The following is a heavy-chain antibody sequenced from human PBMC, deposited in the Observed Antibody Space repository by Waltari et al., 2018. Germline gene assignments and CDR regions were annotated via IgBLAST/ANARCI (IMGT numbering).Heavy chain of an antibody. CDR1: GGSISSSTYY. CDR2: LYYGGST. J-gene: IGHJ4*02. CDR3: ATTDLLNFDY. Sequence: QLQLQESGPGLLKPSETLSVTCTVSGGSISSSTYYWAWIRQPPGKGLEWVGSLYYGGSTYFNPSLKSRVPISVDTSNNQFSLKMPSVTAADTAVYYCATTDLLNFDYWGQGTLVTVSS. V-gene: IGHV4-39*01.